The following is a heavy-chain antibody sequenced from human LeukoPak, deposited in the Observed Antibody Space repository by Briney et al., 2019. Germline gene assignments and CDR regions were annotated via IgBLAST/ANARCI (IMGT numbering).Heavy chain of an antibody. CDR3: TTYYSNYGYYDNSGPALDY. CDR2: IKSKTDGGTT. Sequence: GGSLRLSCAASGFTFSNAWMSWVRQAPGKGLEWVGRIKSKTDGGTTDYAAPVKGRFTISRDDSKNTLYLQMNSLKTEDTAVYYCTTYYSNYGYYDNSGPALDYWGQGTLVTVSS. J-gene: IGHJ4*02. V-gene: IGHV3-15*01. D-gene: IGHD3-22*01. CDR1: GFTFSNAW.